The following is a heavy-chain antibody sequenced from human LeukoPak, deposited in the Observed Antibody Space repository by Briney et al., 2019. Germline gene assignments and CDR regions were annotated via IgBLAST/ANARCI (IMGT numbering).Heavy chain of an antibody. D-gene: IGHD6-19*01. CDR1: GYTFTDFY. J-gene: IGHJ4*02. CDR3: ARYYSSGRPDY. CDR2: INPNSGVT. Sequence: ASVKVSCKASGYTFTDFYMHWVRQAPGQGLEWMGWINPNSGVTNYAQKFQGRVTMTRDASISTAYMELSRLRSDDTAVYYCARYYSSGRPDYWGQGTLVTVSS. V-gene: IGHV1-2*02.